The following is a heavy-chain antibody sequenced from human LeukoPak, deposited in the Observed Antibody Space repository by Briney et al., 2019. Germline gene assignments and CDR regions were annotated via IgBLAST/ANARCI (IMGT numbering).Heavy chain of an antibody. Sequence: GRSLRLSCAASGFTFSSYGMHWVRQAPGKGLEWVAVISYDGSNKYYADSVKGRFTISRDNSKNTLYLQMNSLRAEDTAVYYCAKGAAVAGFDYRGQGTLVTVSS. D-gene: IGHD6-19*01. V-gene: IGHV3-30*18. CDR2: ISYDGSNK. J-gene: IGHJ4*02. CDR3: AKGAAVAGFDY. CDR1: GFTFSSYG.